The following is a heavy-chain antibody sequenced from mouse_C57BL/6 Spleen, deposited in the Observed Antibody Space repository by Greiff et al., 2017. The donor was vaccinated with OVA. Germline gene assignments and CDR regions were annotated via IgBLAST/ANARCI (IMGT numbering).Heavy chain of an antibody. J-gene: IGHJ2*01. V-gene: IGHV1-72*01. CDR2: IDPNSGGT. CDR3: ARNYFDY. CDR1: GYTFTSYW. Sequence: QVQLQQPGAELVKPGASVKLSCKASGYTFTSYWMQWVKQRPGQGLEWIGRIDPNSGGTKYNEKFKSKATLTVDKPSSTAYMQLSSLTSEDSAVYYCARNYFDYWGQGTTLTVSS.